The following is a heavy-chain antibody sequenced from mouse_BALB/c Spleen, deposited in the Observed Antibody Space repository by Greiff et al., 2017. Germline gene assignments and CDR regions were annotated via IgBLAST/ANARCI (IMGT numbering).Heavy chain of an antibody. CDR2: ISDGGSYT. CDR1: GFTFSDYY. J-gene: IGHJ1*01. Sequence: EVKVVESGGGLVKPGGSLKLSCAASGFTFSDYYMYWVRQTPEKRLEWVATISDGGSYTYYPDSVKGRFTISRDNAKNTLYLQMSSLKSEDTAMYYCARRGTTCYWYFDVWGAGTTVTVSS. V-gene: IGHV5-4*02. CDR3: ARRGTTCYWYFDV. D-gene: IGHD1-1*01.